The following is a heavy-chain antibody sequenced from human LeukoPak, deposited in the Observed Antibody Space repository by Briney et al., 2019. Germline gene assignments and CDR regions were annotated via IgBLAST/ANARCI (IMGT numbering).Heavy chain of an antibody. D-gene: IGHD3-22*01. V-gene: IGHV4-38-2*02. CDR3: ARGGTGYYDSSYYYPY. J-gene: IGHJ4*02. CDR1: GYSISIDYY. CDR2: IHQIGST. Sequence: SETLSLICNVSGYSISIDYYWGWIRQPPGKGLEWVGSIHQIGSTYYNPSLKNRVSILMDKSKNQFSLRLNSVTAADTAVYYCARGGTGYYDSSYYYPYWGQGTLVTVSS.